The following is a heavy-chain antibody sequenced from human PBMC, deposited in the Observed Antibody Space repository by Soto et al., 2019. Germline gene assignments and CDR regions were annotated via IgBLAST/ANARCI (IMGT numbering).Heavy chain of an antibody. CDR1: GGSISSSSYY. CDR2: INHSGST. J-gene: IGHJ5*02. V-gene: IGHV4-39*07. D-gene: IGHD2-2*01. Sequence: SETLSLTCTVSGGSISSSSYYWSWIRQPPGKGLEWIGEINHSGSTNYNPSLKSRVTISVDTSKNQFSLKLSSVTAADTAVYYCARAYKDIVVVPAANRFDPWGQGTLVTVSS. CDR3: ARAYKDIVVVPAANRFDP.